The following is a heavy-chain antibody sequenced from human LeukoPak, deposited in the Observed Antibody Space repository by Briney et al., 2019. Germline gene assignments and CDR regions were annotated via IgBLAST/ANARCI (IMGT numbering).Heavy chain of an antibody. CDR1: GGSISSYY. D-gene: IGHD2-2*01. CDR2: IYYSGST. J-gene: IGHJ4*02. V-gene: IGHV4-59*01. CDR3: ARDREYCSTTSCYVTFDY. Sequence: SETLSLTCTVSGGSISSYYWSRIRQPPGKGLEWIGYIYYSGSTNYNPSLKSRVTISIDTSKNQFSLKLSSVTAADTAVYYCARDREYCSTTSCYVTFDYWGQGTLVTVSS.